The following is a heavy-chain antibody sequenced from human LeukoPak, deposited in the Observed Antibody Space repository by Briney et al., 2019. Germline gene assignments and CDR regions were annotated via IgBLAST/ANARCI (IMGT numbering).Heavy chain of an antibody. J-gene: IGHJ4*02. D-gene: IGHD3-22*01. CDR3: ARDSPSDYYDSSGYDY. Sequence: ASVKVSCKASGYTFTGYYMHWVRQAPGQGLEWMGWINPKSGGTSYAQKFQGRVTMTRDTSISTAYMELSGLRSDDTAVYYCARDSPSDYYDSSGYDYWGQGTLVTVSS. CDR2: INPKSGGT. CDR1: GYTFTGYY. V-gene: IGHV1-2*02.